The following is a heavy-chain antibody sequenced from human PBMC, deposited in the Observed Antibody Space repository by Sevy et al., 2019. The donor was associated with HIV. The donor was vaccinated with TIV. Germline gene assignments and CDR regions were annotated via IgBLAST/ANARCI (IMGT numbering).Heavy chain of an antibody. CDR2: FDPEDGET. J-gene: IGHJ3*02. CDR1: GYTLTELS. Sequence: ASVKVSCKVSGYTLTELSMHWVRQAPGKGLEWMGGFDPEDGETIYAQMFQGRVTMTEDTSTDTAYMELSSLRSEDTAVYYCATVGYSRTAFDIWGQGTMVTVSS. CDR3: ATVGYSRTAFDI. D-gene: IGHD4-4*01. V-gene: IGHV1-24*01.